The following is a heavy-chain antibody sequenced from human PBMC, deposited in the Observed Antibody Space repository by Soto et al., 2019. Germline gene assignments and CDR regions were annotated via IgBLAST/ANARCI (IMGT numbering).Heavy chain of an antibody. CDR1: GGSFSGYY. J-gene: IGHJ6*02. CDR2: ISQSGNT. CDR3: ARTPYSSHWNHPWQTPRRPGNYGMDV. V-gene: IGHV4-34*01. D-gene: IGHD1-1*01. Sequence: SETLSLTCSIYGGSFSGYYWSWIRQPPGKGLEWIGEISQSGNTNYSPSLKSRVSISIDTSKKQFSLNLASVSAADTAVYFCARTPYSSHWNHPWQTPRRPGNYGMDVWGQGTTVTVSS.